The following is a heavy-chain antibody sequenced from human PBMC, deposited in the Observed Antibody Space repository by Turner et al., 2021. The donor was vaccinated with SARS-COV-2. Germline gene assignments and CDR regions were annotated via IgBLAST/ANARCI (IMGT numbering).Heavy chain of an antibody. CDR3: ATGRRENYFNY. J-gene: IGHJ4*02. CDR1: GFTFSTSA. Sequence: EVQLLESGGGLLQPGGSLRLSCAASGFTFSTSAMPWVRQGPGKGLDRVSGISGSGESTYYADPVKGRFTISRDNYKNKLFLQMNSLRAGDTAVYYCATGRRENYFNYWGQGTLVTVSS. D-gene: IGHD1-26*01. CDR2: ISGSGEST. V-gene: IGHV3-23*01.